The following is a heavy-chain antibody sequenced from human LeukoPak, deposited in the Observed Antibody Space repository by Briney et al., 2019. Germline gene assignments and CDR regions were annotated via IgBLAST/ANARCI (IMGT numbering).Heavy chain of an antibody. CDR1: GGTFSSYA. D-gene: IGHD1-26*01. Sequence: SVKVSCKASGGTFSSYAISWVRQAPGQGLEWMGGIIPIFGTANYAQKFQGRVTITTDESTSTAYMELSSLRSEDTAVYYCARTGSYYGSFDIWGQGTMVTVSS. J-gene: IGHJ3*02. CDR3: ARTGSYYGSFDI. V-gene: IGHV1-69*05. CDR2: IIPIFGTA.